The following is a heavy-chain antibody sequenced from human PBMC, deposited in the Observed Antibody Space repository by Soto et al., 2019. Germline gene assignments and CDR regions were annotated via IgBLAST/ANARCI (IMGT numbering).Heavy chain of an antibody. CDR2: INQSGST. Sequence: QVQLQQWGAGLLKPSETLSLTCAVYGGSFSGYYWSWIRQPPGKGLEWIGDINQSGSTNYNPSLKSRVTISVDTSKNQFSLKLSSVTAAATAVYYCAREKPYSSSWYHDYWGQGTLVTVSS. J-gene: IGHJ4*02. CDR1: GGSFSGYY. V-gene: IGHV4-34*01. D-gene: IGHD6-13*01. CDR3: AREKPYSSSWYHDY.